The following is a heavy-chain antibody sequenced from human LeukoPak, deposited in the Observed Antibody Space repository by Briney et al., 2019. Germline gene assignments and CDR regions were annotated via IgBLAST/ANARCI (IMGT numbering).Heavy chain of an antibody. Sequence: PSETLSLTCTVSGGSISSYYWSWIRQPAGKGLEWIGRIYISGSTNYNPSLKSRVTMSVDTSKNQFSLKLSSVTAADTAVYYCARELGYCSSTSCSLFAFDIWGQGTMVTVSS. CDR1: GGSISSYY. CDR3: ARELGYCSSTSCSLFAFDI. D-gene: IGHD2-2*01. V-gene: IGHV4-4*07. J-gene: IGHJ3*02. CDR2: IYISGST.